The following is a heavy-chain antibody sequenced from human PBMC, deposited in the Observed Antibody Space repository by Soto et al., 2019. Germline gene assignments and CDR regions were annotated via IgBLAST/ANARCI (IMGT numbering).Heavy chain of an antibody. Sequence: GGSLRLSCAASGFTFSTFAMHWVRQAPGKGLEYVSAITSNGDSTYYANSVKGRFTISRDNSKSTLYLQMGSLRAEDMAVYYCARDYEVYCSGGSCYSFYAFDIWGQGTMVTVSS. CDR2: ITSNGDST. V-gene: IGHV3-64*01. J-gene: IGHJ3*02. D-gene: IGHD2-15*01. CDR1: GFTFSTFA. CDR3: ARDYEVYCSGGSCYSFYAFDI.